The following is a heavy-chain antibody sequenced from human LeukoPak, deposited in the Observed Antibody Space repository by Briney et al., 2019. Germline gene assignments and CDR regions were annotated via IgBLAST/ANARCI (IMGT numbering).Heavy chain of an antibody. CDR2: IIPIFGTA. Sequence: SVKVSCKASGGTFSSYAISWVRQAPGQGLEWMGGIIPIFGTANYAQKFQGRVTITTDESTSTAYMELSSLRSEDTAVYYCARAVGAYSYGTRYYFDYWGQGTLVTASS. V-gene: IGHV1-69*05. CDR1: GGTFSSYA. J-gene: IGHJ4*02. D-gene: IGHD5-18*01. CDR3: ARAVGAYSYGTRYYFDY.